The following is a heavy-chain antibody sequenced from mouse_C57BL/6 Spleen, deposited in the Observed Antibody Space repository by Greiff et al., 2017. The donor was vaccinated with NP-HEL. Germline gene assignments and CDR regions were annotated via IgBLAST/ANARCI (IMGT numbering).Heavy chain of an antibody. CDR1: GYTFTDYY. CDR3: AAANFDY. Sequence: EVQLQQSGPVLVKPGASVKMSCKASGYTFTDYYMNWVKQSHGKSLEWIGVINPYNGGTSYNQQFKGKATLTVAKYSSTAYMALNSMTSEDSAVYYCAAANFDYWGQGTTLTVSS. D-gene: IGHD6-1*01. V-gene: IGHV1-19*01. CDR2: INPYNGGT. J-gene: IGHJ2*01.